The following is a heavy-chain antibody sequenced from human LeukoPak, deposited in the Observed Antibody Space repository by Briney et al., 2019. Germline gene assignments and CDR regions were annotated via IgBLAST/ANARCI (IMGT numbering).Heavy chain of an antibody. V-gene: IGHV7-4-1*02. Sequence: GASVKVSCKASGGTFSSYAISWVRQAPGQGLEWMGWINTNTGNPAYAQGFTGRFVFSLDTSVSTAYLQISSLKAEDTAVYYCVLGSGSPDAFDIWGQGTMVTVSS. J-gene: IGHJ3*02. CDR3: VLGSGSPDAFDI. CDR2: INTNTGNP. CDR1: GGTFSSYA. D-gene: IGHD3-22*01.